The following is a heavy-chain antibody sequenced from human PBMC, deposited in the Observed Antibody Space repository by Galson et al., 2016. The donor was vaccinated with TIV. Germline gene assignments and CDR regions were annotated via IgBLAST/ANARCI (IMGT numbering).Heavy chain of an antibody. CDR3: ARALDTSTNTAYFYYYGLDV. J-gene: IGHJ6*02. D-gene: IGHD5-18*01. Sequence: SVKVSCKASGYSLTNYGIAWVRQAPGQGLEWMGWISTYNGYTDYAQKLQGRVTMTTDTSTSTAYMELSNLRSADTADYFCARALDTSTNTAYFYYYGLDVWGQGTTVTVSS. CDR1: GYSLTNYG. V-gene: IGHV1-18*01. CDR2: ISTYNGYT.